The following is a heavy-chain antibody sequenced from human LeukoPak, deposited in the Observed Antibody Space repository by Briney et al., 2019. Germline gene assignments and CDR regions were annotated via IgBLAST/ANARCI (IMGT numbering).Heavy chain of an antibody. V-gene: IGHV4-4*07. D-gene: IGHD3-10*01. CDR1: GGSISSYY. CDR3: ATEWSYGSGSPTFDY. CDR2: IYTSGST. J-gene: IGHJ4*02. Sequence: SETLSLTCTVSGGSISSYYWSWIRQPAGKGLEWIGRIYTSGSTNYNPSLKSRVTISVDTSKNQFSLKLSSVTAADTAVYYCATEWSYGSGSPTFDYWGQGTLVTVSS.